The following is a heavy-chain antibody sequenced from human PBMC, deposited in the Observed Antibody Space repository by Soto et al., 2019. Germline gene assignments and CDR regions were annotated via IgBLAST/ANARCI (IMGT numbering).Heavy chain of an antibody. D-gene: IGHD6-19*01. CDR3: AGSGYSSGPYLY. CDR1: GGSISSSSYY. V-gene: IGHV4-39*07. J-gene: IGHJ4*02. Sequence: PSETLSLTCTVSGGSISSSSYYWGWIRQPPGKGLEWIGSIYYSGSTYYNPSLKSRVTISVDTSKNQFSLKLSSVTAADTAVYYFAGSGYSSGPYLYWGQGTLVTVSS. CDR2: IYYSGST.